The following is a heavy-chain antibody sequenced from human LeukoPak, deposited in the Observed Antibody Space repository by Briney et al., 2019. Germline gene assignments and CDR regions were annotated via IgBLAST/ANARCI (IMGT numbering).Heavy chain of an antibody. CDR2: MNPNSGNT. Sequence: ASVKVSCKASGYTFTSYDIHWVRQATGQGLEWMGWMNPNSGNTGYAQKFQGRVTMTRNTSISTAYMELSSLRSEDTAVYYCASWSDSSGYYPPNTFDYWGQGTLVTVSS. D-gene: IGHD3-22*01. CDR3: ASWSDSSGYYPPNTFDY. CDR1: GYTFTSYD. J-gene: IGHJ4*02. V-gene: IGHV1-8*01.